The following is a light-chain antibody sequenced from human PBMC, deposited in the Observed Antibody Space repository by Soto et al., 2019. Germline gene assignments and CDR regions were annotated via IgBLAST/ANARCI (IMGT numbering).Light chain of an antibody. V-gene: IGKV3-15*01. Sequence: EIVMTQSPATLSVSPGERATLSCRASQSVSSNLAWYQQKPGQAPRLLIYGASNLETGVPSRFSGSGSGTDFTFTISSLQPEDIATYYCQQYDNLPQFTFGPGTKVDIK. J-gene: IGKJ3*01. CDR1: QSVSSN. CDR2: GAS. CDR3: QQYDNLPQFT.